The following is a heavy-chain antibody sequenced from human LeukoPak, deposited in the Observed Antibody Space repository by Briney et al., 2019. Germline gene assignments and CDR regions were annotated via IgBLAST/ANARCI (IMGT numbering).Heavy chain of an antibody. D-gene: IGHD6-19*01. Sequence: PGGSLRLSCAASGFTFSTYSMNWVRQAPGKGLEWVSSISSSSSYRYYADSVNGRFTISRDNAKNSLYLQMNSLRAEDTAAYYCARGSSSSGWYRWFDYWGQGTLVAVSS. J-gene: IGHJ4*02. V-gene: IGHV3-21*01. CDR2: ISSSSSYR. CDR3: ARGSSSSGWYRWFDY. CDR1: GFTFSTYS.